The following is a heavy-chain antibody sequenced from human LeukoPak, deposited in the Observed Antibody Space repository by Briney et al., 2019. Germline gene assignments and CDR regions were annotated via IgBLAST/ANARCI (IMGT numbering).Heavy chain of an antibody. D-gene: IGHD6-19*01. CDR1: GGSFSGYY. CDR2: INHSGST. J-gene: IGHJ4*02. Sequence: SETLSLTCAVYGGSFSGYYWSWIRQPPGKGLEWIGEINHSGSTNYNPSLKSRVTISVDTSKNQFSLKLSSVTAADTAVYYCARGLLSWLANPHFDYWGQGTLVTVSS. CDR3: ARGLLSWLANPHFDY. V-gene: IGHV4-34*01.